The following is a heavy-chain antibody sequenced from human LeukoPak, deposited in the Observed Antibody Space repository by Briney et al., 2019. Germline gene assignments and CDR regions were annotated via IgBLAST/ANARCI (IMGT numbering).Heavy chain of an antibody. CDR2: IYTSGRT. D-gene: IGHD3-16*02. CDR1: GGSITFGSYY. CDR3: ARARVIPASFDD. Sequence: SQTLSLTRTVSGGSITFGSYYWTWIRQPAGKGLEWLGRIYTSGRTYYNPSLRSRVTISMDTSMNQFSLRLNSVTAADTAVYYCARARVIPASFDDWGQGTLVTVFS. V-gene: IGHV4-61*02. J-gene: IGHJ4*02.